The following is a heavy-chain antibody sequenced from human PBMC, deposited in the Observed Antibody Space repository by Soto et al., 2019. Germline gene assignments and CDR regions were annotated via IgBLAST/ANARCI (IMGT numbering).Heavy chain of an antibody. V-gene: IGHV4-31*03. CDR2: IYHTGST. D-gene: IGHD1-1*01. CDR1: GGSISTVGHY. Sequence: TLSLTCSVSGGSISTVGHYWTWIRQPPGKGLEWIGSIYHTGSTYYSKSLRSRLTMSVDTSKSQFSLRLSSVTAADTAVYYCARATGTLRSRNCDYWGQGSLVTVSA. CDR3: ARATGTLRSRNCDY. J-gene: IGHJ4*02.